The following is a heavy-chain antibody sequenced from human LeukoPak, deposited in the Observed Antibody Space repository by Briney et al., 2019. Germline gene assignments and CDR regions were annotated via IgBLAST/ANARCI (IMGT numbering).Heavy chain of an antibody. Sequence: SSETLSLTCTVSGGSISSYYWSWIRQPPGKGLEWIGYIYYSGSTNYNPSLKSRVTISVDTSKNQFSLKLSSVTAADTAVYYCARGMEFDAFDIWGQGTMVTVSS. CDR2: IYYSGST. D-gene: IGHD3-10*01. CDR3: ARGMEFDAFDI. J-gene: IGHJ3*02. V-gene: IGHV4-59*01. CDR1: GGSISSYY.